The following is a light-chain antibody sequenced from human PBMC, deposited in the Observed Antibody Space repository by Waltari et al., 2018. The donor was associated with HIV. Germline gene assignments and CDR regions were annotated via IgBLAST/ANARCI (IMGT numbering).Light chain of an antibody. CDR3: QQSYNTPPWT. CDR1: QSISSY. J-gene: IGKJ1*01. Sequence: DIQMTQSPSSLSASVGERVTITCRASQSISSYLNWYQHKPGKAPKLLIYAASSLQSGVPSRFSGSGSGTDFTLTISSLQPEDFATYYCQQSYNTPPWTFGQGTKVAFK. CDR2: AAS. V-gene: IGKV1-39*01.